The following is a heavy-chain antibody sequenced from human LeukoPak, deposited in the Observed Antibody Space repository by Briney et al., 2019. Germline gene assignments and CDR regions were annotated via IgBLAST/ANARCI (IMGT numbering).Heavy chain of an antibody. CDR3: VKGVSSNWLNAFDI. Sequence: GGSLRLSRSASGFTFSRHTMHWVRQAPGKGLEYVSAISTNGGSTYYADSVKGRFTISRDNSKNTLYFQMSSLRAEDTAVYYCVKGVSSNWLNAFDIWGQGTMVTVSS. V-gene: IGHV3-64D*06. D-gene: IGHD6-13*01. CDR1: GFTFSRHT. J-gene: IGHJ3*02. CDR2: ISTNGGST.